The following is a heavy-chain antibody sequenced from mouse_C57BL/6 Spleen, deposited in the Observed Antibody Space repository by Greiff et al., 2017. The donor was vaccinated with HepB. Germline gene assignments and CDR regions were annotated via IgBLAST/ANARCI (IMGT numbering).Heavy chain of an antibody. D-gene: IGHD1-1*01. CDR3: ANYYGSGWFAY. V-gene: IGHV1-81*01. J-gene: IGHJ3*01. CDR1: GYTFTSYG. Sequence: QVQLKQSGAELARPGASVKLSCKASGYTFTSYGISWVKQRTGQGLEWIGEIYPRSGNTYYNEKFKGKATLTADKSSSTAYMELRSLTSEDSAVYFCANYYGSGWFAYWGQGTLVTVSA. CDR2: IYPRSGNT.